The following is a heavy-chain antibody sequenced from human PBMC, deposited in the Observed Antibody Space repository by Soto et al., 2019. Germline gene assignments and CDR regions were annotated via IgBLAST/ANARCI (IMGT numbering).Heavy chain of an antibody. CDR1: GGTFN. CDR2: IIPVIDTA. J-gene: IGHJ3*02. D-gene: IGHD7-27*01. CDR3: ARGSGADAFDI. Sequence: QVQLVQSGAEVKKPGSSVKVSCKVSGGTFNIRWVRQAPGQGLEWMGGIIPVIDTANYARKFQGRVVISADRATNIVYMEMMSLTLEVTAVYYRARGSGADAFDIWGQGTMVTVSS. V-gene: IGHV1-69*06.